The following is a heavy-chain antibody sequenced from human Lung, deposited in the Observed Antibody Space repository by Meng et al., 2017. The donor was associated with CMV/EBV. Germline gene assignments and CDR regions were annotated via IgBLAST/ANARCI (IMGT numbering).Heavy chain of an antibody. D-gene: IGHD5-18*01. CDR2: IRYDGKNK. V-gene: IGHV3-30*02. Sequence: GGSXRLXCAASGFTFSSYGTHWVRQAPGKGLEWVAFIRYDGKNKYYADSVKGRFTISRDNSKNTLYLQMNSLRAEDTAVYYCAKADGYRYGNYYYYGMDVXGQGTTVTVSS. CDR3: AKADGYRYGNYYYYGMDV. CDR1: GFTFSSYG. J-gene: IGHJ6*02.